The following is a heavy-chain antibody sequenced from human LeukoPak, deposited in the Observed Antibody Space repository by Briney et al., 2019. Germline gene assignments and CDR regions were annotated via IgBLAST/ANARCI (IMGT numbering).Heavy chain of an antibody. Sequence: SETLSPTCTVSGGSISSYYWSWIRQPAGKGLEWIGRIYTSGSTNYNPSLKSRVTMSVDTSKNQFSLKLSSVTAADTAVYYCAREGSPGLWFDPWGQGTLVTVSS. CDR3: AREGSPGLWFDP. CDR2: IYTSGST. J-gene: IGHJ5*02. D-gene: IGHD2-15*01. V-gene: IGHV4-4*07. CDR1: GGSISSYY.